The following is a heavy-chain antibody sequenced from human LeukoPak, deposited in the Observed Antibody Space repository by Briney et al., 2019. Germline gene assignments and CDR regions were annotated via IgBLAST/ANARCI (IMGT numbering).Heavy chain of an antibody. D-gene: IGHD1-1*01. CDR2: IYYSGST. Sequence: SETLSLTCTVSGGSISSSSYYWGWIRQPPGKGLEWIGSIYYSGSTYYNPSLKSRVTISVDTSKNQFSLKLSSVTAADTAVYYCARDERGLIAYWGQGTLVTVSS. CDR1: GGSISSSSYY. V-gene: IGHV4-39*07. CDR3: ARDERGLIAY. J-gene: IGHJ4*02.